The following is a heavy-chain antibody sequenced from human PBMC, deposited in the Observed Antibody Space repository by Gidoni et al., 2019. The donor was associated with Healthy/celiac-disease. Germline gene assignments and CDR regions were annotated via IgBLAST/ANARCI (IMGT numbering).Heavy chain of an antibody. CDR1: GFSLSTSGVG. Sequence: QITLKESGPTLVKPTQTLTLTCTFSGFSLSTSGVGVGWISQPPGKALEWRALIYWNDDKRYSPSLKSRLTITKDTSKNQVFLTMTNMDPVDTATYYCAHMTTCMDVWGQGTTVTVSS. J-gene: IGHJ6*02. CDR2: IYWNDDK. CDR3: AHMTTCMDV. V-gene: IGHV2-5*01. D-gene: IGHD4-17*01.